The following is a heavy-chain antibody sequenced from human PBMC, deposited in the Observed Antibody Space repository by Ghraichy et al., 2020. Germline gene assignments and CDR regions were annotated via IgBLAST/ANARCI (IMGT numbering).Heavy chain of an antibody. CDR3: ARDVADEGGADTELYAMDV. Sequence: ASVKVSCKASGYTFNHFGISWVRQAPGQGLEWMGWISAENGNTHFAENFQGRVIMTTDTSTSTAYMELSRLTPDDTAVYYCARDVADEGGADTELYAMDVWGQGTTVTVSS. V-gene: IGHV1-18*01. CDR1: GYTFNHFG. CDR2: ISAENGNT. D-gene: IGHD2-8*01. J-gene: IGHJ6*02.